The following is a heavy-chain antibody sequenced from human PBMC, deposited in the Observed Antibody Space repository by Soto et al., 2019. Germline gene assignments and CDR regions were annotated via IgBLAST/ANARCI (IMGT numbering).Heavy chain of an antibody. CDR2: MNPNTGNR. D-gene: IGHD2-21*02. Sequence: ASVKVSCKASGYTFSTYDINWVRQAPGQGPEWMGWMNPNTGNRGFAQKFQGRVTLTRDTSISTAYMELSSLTSEDTAVYYCARGGGSVVVTDSYDYWGQRTLVTVSS. CDR3: ARGGGSVVVTDSYDY. J-gene: IGHJ4*02. CDR1: GYTFSTYD. V-gene: IGHV1-8*02.